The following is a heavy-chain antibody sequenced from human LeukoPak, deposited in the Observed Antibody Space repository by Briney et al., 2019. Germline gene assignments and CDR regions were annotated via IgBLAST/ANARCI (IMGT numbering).Heavy chain of an antibody. Sequence: GGSLRLSCAASGFTFSSYAMSWVRQAPGKGLEWVSAISGSGGSTYYADSVKGRFTISRDNSKNTLYVQMNSLRVENTAVYYCARAAMVGGVDYFDSWGQGTLVTVSS. J-gene: IGHJ4*02. CDR2: ISGSGGST. CDR1: GFTFSSYA. V-gene: IGHV3-23*01. D-gene: IGHD3-10*01. CDR3: ARAAMVGGVDYFDS.